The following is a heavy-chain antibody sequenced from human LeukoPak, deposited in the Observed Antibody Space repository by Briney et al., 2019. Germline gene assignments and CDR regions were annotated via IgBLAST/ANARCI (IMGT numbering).Heavy chain of an antibody. J-gene: IGHJ3*02. D-gene: IGHD3-10*01. CDR1: GFTFSSYE. CDR2: ISSSGSTI. V-gene: IGHV3-48*03. CDR3: ARVRGEAFDI. Sequence: GGSLRLSCAAPGFTFSSYEMNWVRQAPGKGLEGVSYISSSGSTIYYADSVKGRFTISRDNAKNSLYLQMNSLRAEDTAVYYCARVRGEAFDIWGQGTMVTVSS.